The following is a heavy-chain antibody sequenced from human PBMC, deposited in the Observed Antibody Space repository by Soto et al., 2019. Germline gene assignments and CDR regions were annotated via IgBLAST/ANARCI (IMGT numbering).Heavy chain of an antibody. CDR1: GGTFSSYA. Sequence: QVQLVQSGAEVKKPGSSVKVSCKASGGTFSSYAISWVRQAPGQGLEWMGGIIPILGTANYAQKFQGRVTITADESTSTAYMELSSLRSEDTAVYYCARGGRGVVVVAAPSYYYYGMDVWGQGTTVTVSS. J-gene: IGHJ6*02. CDR2: IIPILGTA. V-gene: IGHV1-69*01. D-gene: IGHD2-15*01. CDR3: ARGGRGVVVVAAPSYYYYGMDV.